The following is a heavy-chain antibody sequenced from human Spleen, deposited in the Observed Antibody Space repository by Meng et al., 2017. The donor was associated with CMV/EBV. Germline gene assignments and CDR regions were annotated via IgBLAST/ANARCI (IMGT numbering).Heavy chain of an antibody. J-gene: IGHJ4*02. CDR1: GVSISRNFW. V-gene: IGHV4-4*02. Sequence: GSLRLSCAVSGVSISRNFWWSWVRQTPGKGLEWIGEINHSGSTNYNPSLKSRVTISVDTSKNQFSLKLSSVTAADTAVYYCARLRYSSSWYSYFDYWGQGTLVTVSS. CDR3: ARLRYSSSWYSYFDY. D-gene: IGHD6-13*01. CDR2: INHSGST.